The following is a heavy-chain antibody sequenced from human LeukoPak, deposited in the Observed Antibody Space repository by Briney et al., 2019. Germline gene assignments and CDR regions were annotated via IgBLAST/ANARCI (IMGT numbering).Heavy chain of an antibody. CDR3: ARVRAHDYGDYGWFDP. V-gene: IGHV1-2*02. CDR1: GYTFTGYY. D-gene: IGHD4-17*01. J-gene: IGHJ5*02. CDR2: INPNSGGT. Sequence: ASVKVSCKASGYTFTGYYMHWVRQAPGQGLEWMGWINPNSGGTNYAQKFQGRVTMTRDTSISTAYMELSRLRSDDTAVYYCARVRAHDYGDYGWFDPWGQGTLVTVSS.